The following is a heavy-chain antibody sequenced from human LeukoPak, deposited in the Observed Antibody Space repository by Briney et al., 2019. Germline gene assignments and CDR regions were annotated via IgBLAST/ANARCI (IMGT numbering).Heavy chain of an antibody. CDR3: ARGRAGTTFRYFHY. Sequence: SETLSLTCAVYGGSFSCYYWRWIRQPPGKGLEWIGEINHSGSTNYNPSLKSRVTISVDTSKNQFCLKLSSVTAADPAVYYCARGRAGTTFRYFHYWGQGTLVTVSS. J-gene: IGHJ4*02. D-gene: IGHD1-7*01. CDR2: INHSGST. V-gene: IGHV4-34*01. CDR1: GGSFSCYY.